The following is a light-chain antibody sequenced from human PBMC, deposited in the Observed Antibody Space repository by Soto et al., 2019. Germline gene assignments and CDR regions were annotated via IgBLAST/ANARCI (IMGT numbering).Light chain of an antibody. Sequence: EIVLTQSPASLSLSAGERATLSCRASQSVTSSYLAWYQLKPGQAPRLLIYGASSRAIGIPDRFSGSGSGTDFTLTISRLDPEDFAVYFCQQYGSSPRTFGQGTKVDIK. V-gene: IGKV3-20*01. CDR2: GAS. J-gene: IGKJ1*01. CDR3: QQYGSSPRT. CDR1: QSVTSSY.